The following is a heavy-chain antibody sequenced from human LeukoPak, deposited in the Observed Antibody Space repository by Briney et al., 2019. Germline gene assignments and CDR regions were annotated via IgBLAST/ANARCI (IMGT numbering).Heavy chain of an antibody. Sequence: ASVKVSCKASGYTFSDYGISWLRQAPGQGLEWMGWINGYNGYTNYGQNFRGRVTVTTGTSTNTAYMELRSLRYDDTAIYYCARDGGTYYYFDHWGQGTLVTVSS. CDR3: ARDGGTYYYFDH. D-gene: IGHD1-26*01. CDR1: GYTFSDYG. V-gene: IGHV1-18*01. CDR2: INGYNGYT. J-gene: IGHJ4*02.